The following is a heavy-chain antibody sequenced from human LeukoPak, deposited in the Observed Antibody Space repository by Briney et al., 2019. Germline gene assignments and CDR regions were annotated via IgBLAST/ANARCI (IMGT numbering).Heavy chain of an antibody. J-gene: IGHJ6*03. V-gene: IGHV3-48*01. D-gene: IGHD1/OR15-1a*01. CDR3: ASSGNIPANIRIESLKRGYCYMDV. Sequence: GGSLRLSCAASGFTFSNYAMNWVRQAPGKGLEWVSYISSSSSTIYYADSVKGRFTISRDNAKNSLYLQMNSLRAEDTAVYYCASSGNIPANIRIESLKRGYCYMDVWGKGTTVTISS. CDR1: GFTFSNYA. CDR2: ISSSSSTI.